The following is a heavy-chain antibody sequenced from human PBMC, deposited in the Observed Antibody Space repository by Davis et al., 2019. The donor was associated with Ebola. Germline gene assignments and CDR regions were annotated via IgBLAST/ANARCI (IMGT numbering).Heavy chain of an antibody. V-gene: IGHV3-NL1*01. J-gene: IGHJ6*02. D-gene: IGHD2-2*01. CDR3: AKDLLGVVVVPAAILLPRGGMDV. CDR1: GFSFSSFW. CDR2: IGRNGDIT. Sequence: GESLKISCAASGFSFSSFWIHWVRQAPGKGLEWVSAIGRNGDITYYADSVKGRFTISRDNSKNTLYLQMNSLRAEDTAVYYCAKDLLGVVVVPAAILLPRGGMDVWGQGTTVTVSS.